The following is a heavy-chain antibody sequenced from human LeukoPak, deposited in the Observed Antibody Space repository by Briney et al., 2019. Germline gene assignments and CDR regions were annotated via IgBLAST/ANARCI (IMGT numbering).Heavy chain of an antibody. CDR1: GFTFSSYA. V-gene: IGHV3-23*01. J-gene: IGHJ4*02. CDR2: VSGSGVST. D-gene: IGHD3-22*01. Sequence: GGSLRLSCAASGFTFSSYAMTWVRQAPGKGLEWVSGVSGSGVSTYFADSVKGRFTISRDNSKNTLYLQMNSLRAEDTAVYYCAKGTLAHYYDSSGYYHLSFDYWGQGTLVTVSS. CDR3: AKGTLAHYYDSSGYYHLSFDY.